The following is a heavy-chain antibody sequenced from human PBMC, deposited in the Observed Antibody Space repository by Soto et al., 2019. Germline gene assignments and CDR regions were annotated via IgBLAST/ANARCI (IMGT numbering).Heavy chain of an antibody. J-gene: IGHJ3*01. Sequence: EVQLVESGGGLVQPGGSLRLSCAASGFTFSSYWMSWVRQTPGKGLEWVANIKQDGSEKWYVDSVKGRFTISRDNAKKSXXLQMNSLRVEDTAVYYCARGDYHDTSGPFSDAFDLWGQGTMVTVSS. CDR3: ARGDYHDTSGPFSDAFDL. D-gene: IGHD3-22*01. V-gene: IGHV3-7*04. CDR2: IKQDGSEK. CDR1: GFTFSSYW.